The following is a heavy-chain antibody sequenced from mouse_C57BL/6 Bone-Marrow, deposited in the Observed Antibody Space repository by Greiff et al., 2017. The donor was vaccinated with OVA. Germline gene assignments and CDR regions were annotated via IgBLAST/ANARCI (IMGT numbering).Heavy chain of an antibody. D-gene: IGHD2-3*01. CDR2: IDPSDSYT. V-gene: IGHV1-59*01. CDR1: GYTFTSYW. CDR3: ARWDGYYDFDY. J-gene: IGHJ2*01. Sequence: VQLQQPGAELVRPGTSVKLSCKASGYTFTSYWMHWVKQRPGQGLEWIGVIDPSDSYTNYNQKFKGKATLTVDTSSSTAYMQLSSLTSEDSAVYYCARWDGYYDFDYWGQGTTLTVSS.